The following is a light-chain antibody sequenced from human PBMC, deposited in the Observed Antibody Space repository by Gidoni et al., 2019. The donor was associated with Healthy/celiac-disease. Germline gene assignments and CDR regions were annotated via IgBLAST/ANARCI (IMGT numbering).Light chain of an antibody. CDR3: QQYDNLPST. V-gene: IGKV1-33*01. Sequence: DIQMTQSPSSLSASVGDRVTITCQASQDISNYLNWYQQKPGKAPKLLIYDASNLETGVPSRFSGSGSGTDFTFTISSLQPEDIATYYCQQYDNLPSTFXQXTRLEIK. CDR2: DAS. J-gene: IGKJ5*01. CDR1: QDISNY.